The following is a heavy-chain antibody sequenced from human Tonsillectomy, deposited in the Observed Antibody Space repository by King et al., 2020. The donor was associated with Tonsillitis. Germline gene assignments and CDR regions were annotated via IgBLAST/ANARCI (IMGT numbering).Heavy chain of an antibody. J-gene: IGHJ3*02. CDR2: IWYDGGNQ. V-gene: IGHV3-33*08. D-gene: IGHD3-22*01. CDR3: ARDRIVAVIGGGFDI. CDR1: GFTFSSSG. Sequence: QLVQSGGGVVQPGRSLRLSCAASGFTFSSSGMHWVRQAPGRGLEWVAVIWYDGGNQYYADSGKGRFTISRDNSKNTLYLQMNSLRAEDTAVYYCARDRIVAVIGGGFDIWGQGTRVTVSS.